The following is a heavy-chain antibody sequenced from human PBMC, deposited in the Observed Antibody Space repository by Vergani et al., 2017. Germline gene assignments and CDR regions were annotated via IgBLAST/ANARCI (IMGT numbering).Heavy chain of an antibody. CDR2: ISSSSSYI. V-gene: IGHV3-21*01. CDR3: AVGDGSGWTDY. J-gene: IGHJ4*02. CDR1: GFTFSSYS. D-gene: IGHD6-19*01. Sequence: EVQLVESGGGLVKPGGSLRLSCAASGFTFSSYSMNWVRQAPGKGLEWVSSISSSSSYIYYADSVKGRFTIYRDNAKNSLYLQMNSVTAEDTAVCYCAVGDGSGWTDYWGQGTLVTVSS.